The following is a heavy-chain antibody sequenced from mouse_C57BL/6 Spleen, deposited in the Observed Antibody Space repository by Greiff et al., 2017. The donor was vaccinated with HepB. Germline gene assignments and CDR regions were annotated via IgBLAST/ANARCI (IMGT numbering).Heavy chain of an antibody. CDR2: IRNKANGYTT. V-gene: IGHV7-3*01. J-gene: IGHJ1*03. CDR3: ARYNDGSSYRYFDV. D-gene: IGHD1-1*01. CDR1: GFTFTDYY. Sequence: DVMLVESGGGLVQPGGSLSLSCAASGFTFTDYYMSWVRQPPGKALEWLGFIRNKANGYTTDYSASVKGRFTISRDNSQSILYLQMNALRAEDSATYYCARYNDGSSYRYFDVWGTGTTVTVSS.